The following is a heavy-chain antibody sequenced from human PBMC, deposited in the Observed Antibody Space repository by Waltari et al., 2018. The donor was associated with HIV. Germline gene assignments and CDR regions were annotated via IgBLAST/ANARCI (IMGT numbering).Heavy chain of an antibody. CDR2: ISYDGSNK. Sequence: QVQLVESGGGVVQPGRSLSLSCAASGFSFSTFGMTWAGQAPGKGLEWVAVISYDGSNKYYGDSVKGRFTISRDDSKNTLSLQMNSLRAEDTAVYYCAKVKKYQALSVFPDYYYGMDVWGQGTTVTVSS. D-gene: IGHD2-2*01. V-gene: IGHV3-30*18. J-gene: IGHJ6*02. CDR3: AKVKKYQALSVFPDYYYGMDV. CDR1: GFSFSTFG.